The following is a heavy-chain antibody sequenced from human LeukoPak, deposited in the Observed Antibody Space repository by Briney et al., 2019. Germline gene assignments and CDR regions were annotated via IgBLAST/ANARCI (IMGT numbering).Heavy chain of an antibody. Sequence: SETLSLTCTVSGGSISSSNYYWGWIRQPPGKGLEWIGNIYYSGSTYYKPSLKTRVTISVDTSKNQFSLKLTSVNAADTAVYYCARHASVDGNWPRPLDYWGQGSLVTVSS. CDR3: ARHASVDGNWPRPLDY. J-gene: IGHJ4*02. CDR2: IYYSGST. V-gene: IGHV4-39*01. CDR1: GGSISSSNYY. D-gene: IGHD6-19*01.